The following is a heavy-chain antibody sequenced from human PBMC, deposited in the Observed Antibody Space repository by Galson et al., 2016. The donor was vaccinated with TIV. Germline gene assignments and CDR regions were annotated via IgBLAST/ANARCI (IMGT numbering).Heavy chain of an antibody. CDR2: ISVYNGNT. D-gene: IGHD6-6*01. J-gene: IGHJ2*01. CDR3: ARGLEEGAADKYSYFDL. Sequence: QSGAEVKKPGASVKVSCKASGYTFTSYGISWVRQAPGQGLEWMGWISVYNGNTNYAQKLQGRLTMTWNSSGSTAYMELSGLKSEDTAVYYCARGLEEGAADKYSYFDLWGRGTLVTVSS. V-gene: IGHV1-18*01. CDR1: GYTFTSYG.